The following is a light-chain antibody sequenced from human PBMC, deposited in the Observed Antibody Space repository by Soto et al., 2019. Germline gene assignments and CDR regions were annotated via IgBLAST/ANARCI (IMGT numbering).Light chain of an antibody. J-gene: IGKJ5*01. CDR1: QSVTSSH. CDR3: QQRSNWPPIT. Sequence: ELVLTQSPGTLSLSPGERATLSCRASQSVTSSHLAWYQQKPGQAPRLLIYAASTRATGVPDRFSGSGSGTGFTLTISRLEPEDAAVYYCQQRSNWPPITFGQGTRLEIK. CDR2: AAS. V-gene: IGKV3D-20*02.